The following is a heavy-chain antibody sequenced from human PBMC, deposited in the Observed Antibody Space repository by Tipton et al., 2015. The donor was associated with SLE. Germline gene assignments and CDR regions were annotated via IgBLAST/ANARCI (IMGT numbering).Heavy chain of an antibody. CDR3: ARQVAGIDYYYYYMDV. Sequence: TLSLTCTVSGGSISSASYYWNWIRQPAGKGLEWVGRIYISGSTNYNPSLESRVTISVDTSNNQFSLKLSSVTAADTAVYYCARQVAGIDYYYYYMDVWGEGTTVTVSS. CDR1: GGSISSASYY. V-gene: IGHV4-61*02. CDR2: IYISGST. D-gene: IGHD6-19*01. J-gene: IGHJ6*03.